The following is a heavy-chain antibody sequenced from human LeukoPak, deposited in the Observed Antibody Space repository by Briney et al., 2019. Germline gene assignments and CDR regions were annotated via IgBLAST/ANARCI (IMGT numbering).Heavy chain of an antibody. CDR1: GSRFTSYW. Sequence: GESLKISCKGSGSRFTSYWIGWVRQMPGKGLEWMGIIYPGDSDTRYSPSFQGQVTISADKSISTAYLQWSSLKASDTAMYYCAIRVEMANPDAFDIWGQGTMVTVSS. D-gene: IGHD5-24*01. CDR3: AIRVEMANPDAFDI. J-gene: IGHJ3*02. CDR2: IYPGDSDT. V-gene: IGHV5-51*01.